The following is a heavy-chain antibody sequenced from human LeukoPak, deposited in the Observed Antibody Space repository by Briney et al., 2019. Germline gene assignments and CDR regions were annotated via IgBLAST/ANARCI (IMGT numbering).Heavy chain of an antibody. CDR3: GTYFAGAETFDI. D-gene: IGHD3-16*01. CDR1: GNSITTYW. J-gene: IGHJ3*02. V-gene: IGHV5-51*01. CDR2: IFPGDSDT. Sequence: GESLKISCKASGNSITTYWIGWVRQKPGKGLEWMGLIFPGDSDTKYSPSFQGQVTISADKSISTAYLQWSSLKASDTAMYYCGTYFAGAETFDIWGQGTMVTVSS.